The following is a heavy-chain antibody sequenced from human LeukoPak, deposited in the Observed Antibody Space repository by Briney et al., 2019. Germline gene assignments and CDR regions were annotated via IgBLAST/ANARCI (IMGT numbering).Heavy chain of an antibody. Sequence: GGSLRLSCAASGFTFDDYGMSWVRQAPGKGLEWVSGINWNGGSTGYADSVKGRFTISRDNAKNSLYLQMNSLRAEDTALYYYARNYYGSGSSDFDYWGQGTLVTVSS. CDR1: GFTFDDYG. CDR3: ARNYYGSGSSDFDY. D-gene: IGHD3-10*01. J-gene: IGHJ4*02. V-gene: IGHV3-20*04. CDR2: INWNGGST.